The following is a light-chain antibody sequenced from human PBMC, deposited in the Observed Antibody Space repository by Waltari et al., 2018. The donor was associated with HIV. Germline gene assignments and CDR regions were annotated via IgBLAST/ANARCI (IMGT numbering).Light chain of an antibody. J-gene: IGKJ5*01. CDR3: QQYKSYSLT. Sequence: DIQMTQSPSTLSASVGDRVIIACRSSQNVDNWLDWYQQRPGSAPKVLIYKASTVQTGGPSRFSGSGAGTEFSLTISSLQPDDFATYYCQQYKSYSLTCAKGTRLGIK. CDR1: QNVDNW. CDR2: KAS. V-gene: IGKV1-5*03.